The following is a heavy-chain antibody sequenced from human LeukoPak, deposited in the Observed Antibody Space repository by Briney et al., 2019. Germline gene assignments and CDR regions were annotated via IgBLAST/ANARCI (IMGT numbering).Heavy chain of an antibody. D-gene: IGHD6-13*01. CDR2: INHSGST. Sequence: SETLSLTCAVYGGSFSGYYWSWIRQPPGKGLEWIGEINHSGSTNYNPSLKSRVTISVDTSKNQFSLKLSSVTAAATAVYYCATSGIAAALDYWGQGTLVTVSS. J-gene: IGHJ4*02. V-gene: IGHV4-34*01. CDR1: GGSFSGYY. CDR3: ATSGIAAALDY.